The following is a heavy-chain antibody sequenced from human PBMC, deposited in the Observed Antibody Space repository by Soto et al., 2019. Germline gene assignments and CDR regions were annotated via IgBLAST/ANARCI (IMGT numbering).Heavy chain of an antibody. Sequence: QVQLQESGPGLVRPSGTLSLTCDVSGDSISSSHWWSWVCQPPGKGLEWIGESYHSGSTNYNPSLKSRVTRFVDKYNNQLSLKLSSVTAADTAVYYCAKDPPVDHWGHGILVTVAS. V-gene: IGHV4-4*02. CDR3: AKDPPVDH. J-gene: IGHJ4*01. CDR1: GDSISSSHW. CDR2: SYHSGST.